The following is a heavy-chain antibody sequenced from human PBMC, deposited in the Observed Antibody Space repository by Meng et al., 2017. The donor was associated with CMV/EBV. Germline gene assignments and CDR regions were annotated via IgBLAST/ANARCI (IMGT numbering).Heavy chain of an antibody. CDR1: GFTFSSYA. CDR3: ARVPYCSSTSCYST. V-gene: IGHV3-23*03. Sequence: GGSLRLSCAASGFTFSSYAMSWVRQAPGKGLEWVSVIYSGGSSTYYADSVKGRFTISRDNSKNTLYLQMNSLRAEDTAVYYCARVPYCSSTSCYSTWGQGTTVTVSS. CDR2: IYSGGSST. D-gene: IGHD2-2*01. J-gene: IGHJ6*02.